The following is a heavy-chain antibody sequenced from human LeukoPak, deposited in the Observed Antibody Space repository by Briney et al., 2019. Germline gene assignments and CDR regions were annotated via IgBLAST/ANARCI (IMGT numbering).Heavy chain of an antibody. CDR1: GFTFRDHY. CDR3: ANSPSYSSGWFLN. Sequence: GMSLRLSCGASGFTFRDHYMTWIRQAPGKGLEWGSSISGSGSDKFYSNSVKGRFSVSRDNVKNSLYLELTTLRAEDTAVYYCANSPSYSSGWFLNWGQGVLVTVSS. CDR2: ISGSGSDK. J-gene: IGHJ4*02. V-gene: IGHV3-11*04. D-gene: IGHD6-19*01.